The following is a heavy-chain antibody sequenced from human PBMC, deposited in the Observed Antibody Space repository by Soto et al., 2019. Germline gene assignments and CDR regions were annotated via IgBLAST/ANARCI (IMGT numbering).Heavy chain of an antibody. CDR3: ARDGITKIIKGAFDI. D-gene: IGHD3-22*01. CDR2: IYYSGST. CDR1: GGSISTYY. Sequence: SETLSLTCTVSGGSISTYYWSWIRQPPGKGLEWVGYIYYSGSTNYNPSLKSRVAISIETSKNQFSLRLTSVTAAYTAVYYCARDGITKIIKGAFDIWGQGTMVTVSS. V-gene: IGHV4-59*01. J-gene: IGHJ3*02.